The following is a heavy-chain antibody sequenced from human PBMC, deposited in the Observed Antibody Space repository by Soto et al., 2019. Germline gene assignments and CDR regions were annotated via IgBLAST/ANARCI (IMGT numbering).Heavy chain of an antibody. V-gene: IGHV1-69*12. D-gene: IGHD5-18*01. CDR1: GGTFSSYA. Sequence: QVQLVQSGAEVKKPGSSVKVSCKASGGTFSSYAISWVRQAPGQGLEWVGGIIPIFGTANYAQKFQGRVTITADESTSTAYMELSSLRSEDTAVYYCASISGYSYGYLIDYWGQGTLVTVSS. CDR3: ASISGYSYGYLIDY. CDR2: IIPIFGTA. J-gene: IGHJ4*02.